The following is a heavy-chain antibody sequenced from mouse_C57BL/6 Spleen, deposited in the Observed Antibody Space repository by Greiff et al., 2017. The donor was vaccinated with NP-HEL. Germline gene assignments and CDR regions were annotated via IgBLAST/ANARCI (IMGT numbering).Heavy chain of an antibody. V-gene: IGHV14-4*01. D-gene: IGHD1-1*01. Sequence: EVQLQQSGAELVRPGASVKLSCTASGFNIKDDYMHWVKQRPEQGLEWIGWIDPENGDTEYASKFQGKATITADTSSNTAYLQLSSLTSEDTAVYYCTITTVVEGGYFDVWGTGTTVTVSS. J-gene: IGHJ1*03. CDR3: TITTVVEGGYFDV. CDR2: IDPENGDT. CDR1: GFNIKDDY.